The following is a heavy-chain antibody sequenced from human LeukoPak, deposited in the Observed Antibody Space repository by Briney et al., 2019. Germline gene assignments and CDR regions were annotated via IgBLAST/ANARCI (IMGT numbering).Heavy chain of an antibody. CDR1: GFTFSSYG. CDR2: ISGSGGST. D-gene: IGHD3-22*01. V-gene: IGHV3-23*01. J-gene: IGHJ5*02. Sequence: GGSLRLSCAASGFTFSSYGMSWVRQAPGEGLEWVSAISGSGGSTYYADSVKGRFTISRDNSKNTLYLQMNSLRAEDTAVYYCAREELYYYDSSGYGGHWFDPWGQGTLVTVSS. CDR3: AREELYYYDSSGYGGHWFDP.